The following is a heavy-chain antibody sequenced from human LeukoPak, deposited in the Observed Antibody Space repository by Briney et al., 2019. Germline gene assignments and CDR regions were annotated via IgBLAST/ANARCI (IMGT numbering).Heavy chain of an antibody. D-gene: IGHD5-18*01. CDR3: ARLIPGYSLFDY. V-gene: IGHV5-51*01. J-gene: IGHJ4*02. Sequence: GESLKISCKGSGYTFTNYWIGWVRQMPGKGLEWIGSIYPSDSDTKYSPSFQGQVTISADKSITTAYLQWSSLKASDSAMYYCARLIPGYSLFDYWGQGTLVTVSS. CDR2: IYPSDSDT. CDR1: GYTFTNYW.